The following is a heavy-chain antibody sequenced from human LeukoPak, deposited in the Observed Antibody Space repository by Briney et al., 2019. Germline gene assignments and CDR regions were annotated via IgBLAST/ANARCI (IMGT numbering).Heavy chain of an antibody. Sequence: SETLSLTCTVSGVSISSSSYYWGWIRQPLGKGLEWIGNIFYTGSTYYNPSLKSRVTISVDTSKNQFSLKLSSVTAADTAVYYCARHIVEMATITYFDYWGQGTLVTVSS. CDR2: IFYTGST. CDR3: ARHIVEMATITYFDY. CDR1: GVSISSSSYY. D-gene: IGHD5-24*01. J-gene: IGHJ4*02. V-gene: IGHV4-39*01.